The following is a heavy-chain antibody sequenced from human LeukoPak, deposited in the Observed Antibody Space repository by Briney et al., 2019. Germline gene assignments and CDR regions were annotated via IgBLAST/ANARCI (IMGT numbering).Heavy chain of an antibody. CDR1: GGSISSYY. Sequence: PSETLSLTCTVSGGSISSYYWSWIRQPPGKGLEWIGYIYYSGSTNYNPSLKSRVTISVDTSKNQFSLKLSSVTAADTAVYYCAREGRSMIRYNWNQTAYYYYYMDVWGKGTTVTVSS. CDR2: IYYSGST. J-gene: IGHJ6*03. D-gene: IGHD1-20*01. V-gene: IGHV4-59*12. CDR3: AREGRSMIRYNWNQTAYYYYYMDV.